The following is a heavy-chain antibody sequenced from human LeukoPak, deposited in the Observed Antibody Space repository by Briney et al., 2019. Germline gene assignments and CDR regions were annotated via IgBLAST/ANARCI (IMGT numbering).Heavy chain of an antibody. CDR3: ARSSVGWLRSTGFDP. J-gene: IGHJ5*02. CDR2: MNRNSGNT. D-gene: IGHD5-12*01. V-gene: IGHV1-8*01. Sequence: ASVKVSCKASGYTFTSYAMNWVRQATGQGLEWMGWMNRNSGNTGYAQKFQGRVTMTRNTSISTAYMELSSLRSEDTAVYYCARSSVGWLRSTGFDPWGQGTLVTVSS. CDR1: GYTFTSYA.